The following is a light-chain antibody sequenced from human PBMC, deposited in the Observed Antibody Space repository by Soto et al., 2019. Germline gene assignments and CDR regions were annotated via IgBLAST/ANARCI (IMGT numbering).Light chain of an antibody. CDR1: QSVISY. CDR3: QQRGNWPLT. J-gene: IGKJ1*01. CDR2: DAS. V-gene: IGKV3-11*01. Sequence: EIVLTQSPATLSLSPGERDTLSCRASQSVISYFAWYQQKPGQAPRLLIYDASNRATGIPARFSGSGSGTDFTLTICSLEPEDFAVYYCQQRGNWPLTFGQGTKVDIK.